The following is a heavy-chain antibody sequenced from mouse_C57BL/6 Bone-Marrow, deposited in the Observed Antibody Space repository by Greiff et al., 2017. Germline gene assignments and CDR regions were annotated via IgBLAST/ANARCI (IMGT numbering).Heavy chain of an antibody. CDR1: GYTFTSYW. J-gene: IGHJ1*03. D-gene: IGHD1-1*01. CDR2: INPSNGGT. CDR3: ARRSFITTVVAHWYFDV. Sequence: QVQLKESGTELVKPGASVKLSCKASGYTFTSYWMHWVKQRPGQGLEWIGNINPSNGGTNYNEKFKSKATLTVDKSSSTAYMQLSSLTSEDSAVYYCARRSFITTVVAHWYFDVWGTGTTVTVSS. V-gene: IGHV1-53*01.